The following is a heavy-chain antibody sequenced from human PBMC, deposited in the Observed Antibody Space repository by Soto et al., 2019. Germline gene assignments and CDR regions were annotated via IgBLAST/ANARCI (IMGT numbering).Heavy chain of an antibody. V-gene: IGHV3-23*01. CDR2: ISGSGGST. Sequence: GGSLRLSCAASGFTFSTFAMSWVRQAPGKGLEWVSFISGSGGSTSYADPVKGRFTIFRDTSENMLYLQMNSLRLEDTAVYYCAKLRYYDFWSGENWFDPWGQGTLVTVSS. CDR3: AKLRYYDFWSGENWFDP. D-gene: IGHD3-3*01. J-gene: IGHJ5*02. CDR1: GFTFSTFA.